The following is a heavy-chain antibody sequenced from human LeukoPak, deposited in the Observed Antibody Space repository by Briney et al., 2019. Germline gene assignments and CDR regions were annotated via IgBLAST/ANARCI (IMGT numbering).Heavy chain of an antibody. CDR2: IYSGGST. V-gene: IGHV3-53*01. J-gene: IGHJ4*02. CDR1: GFTVSSNH. CDR3: ARGPAGYN. D-gene: IGHD1-1*01. Sequence: GGSLRLSCAASGFTVSSNHMSWVRQSPGKGLEWVSVIYSGGSTDYADSVKGRFTISRDNSKNTLYLQMNSLRAEDTAVYHCARGPAGYNWGQGTLVTVSS.